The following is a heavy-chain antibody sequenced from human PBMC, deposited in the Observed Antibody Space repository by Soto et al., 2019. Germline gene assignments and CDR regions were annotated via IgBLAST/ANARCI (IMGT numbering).Heavy chain of an antibody. V-gene: IGHV1-69*13. J-gene: IGHJ6*02. CDR3: ARGSSGVVITPGYGMDV. CDR1: GGTFSSYA. D-gene: IGHD3-22*01. Sequence: ASVKVSCKASGGTFSSYAISWVRQAPGQGLEWMGGIIPIFGTANYAQKFQGRVTITADESTSTAYMELSSLRSEDTAVYYCARGSSGVVITPGYGMDVWGQGTTVTVSS. CDR2: IIPIFGTA.